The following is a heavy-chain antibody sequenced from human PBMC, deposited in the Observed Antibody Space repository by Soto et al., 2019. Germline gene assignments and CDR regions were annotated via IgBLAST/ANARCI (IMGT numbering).Heavy chain of an antibody. V-gene: IGHV5-10-1*01. J-gene: IGHJ5*02. CDR1: GYSFTTYW. CDR3: ARGFCSSGSCSWFDH. Sequence: REEPLKISWVGSGYSFTTYWMNWVRQMPGKGLEWMGMIDPSASYVSYSPSFLGHVTVSADKYISTAYLQWRSLKAADTAMYYCARGFCSSGSCSWFDHWGQGTLVTVSS. D-gene: IGHD2-15*01. CDR2: IDPSASYV.